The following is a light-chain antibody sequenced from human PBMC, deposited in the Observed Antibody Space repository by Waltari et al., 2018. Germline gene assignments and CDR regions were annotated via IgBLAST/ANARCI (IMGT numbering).Light chain of an antibody. Sequence: NFMLTQPHSVSESPGKTVTISCTRSSGSIASNYVQWYQRRPGSVPTTVIYEDNQRPSGVPDRFSGSIDRSSNSASLTISGLQTEDEADYYCQSHDANHYVVFGGGTKVTVL. J-gene: IGLJ2*01. CDR2: EDN. V-gene: IGLV6-57*03. CDR1: SGSIASNY. CDR3: QSHDANHYVV.